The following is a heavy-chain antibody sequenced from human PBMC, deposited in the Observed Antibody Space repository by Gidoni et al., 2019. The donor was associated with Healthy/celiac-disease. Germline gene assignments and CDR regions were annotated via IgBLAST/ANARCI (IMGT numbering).Heavy chain of an antibody. D-gene: IGHD2-8*01. CDR2: ISSSSSTI. J-gene: IGHJ4*02. Sequence: EVQLVESVGGLVQPGGSLRLSCAASGFTFSRYSMNWVRQAPGKGLEWVSYISSSSSTIYYADSVKGRFTISRDNAKNSLYLQMNSLRAEDTAVYYCARDQHGQRGFPYFDYWGQGTLVTVSS. CDR3: ARDQHGQRGFPYFDY. V-gene: IGHV3-48*01. CDR1: GFTFSRYS.